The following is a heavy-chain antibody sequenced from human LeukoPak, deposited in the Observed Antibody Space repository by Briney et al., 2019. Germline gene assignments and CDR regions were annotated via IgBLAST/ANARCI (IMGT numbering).Heavy chain of an antibody. CDR1: GGSISSYY. CDR2: IYYSGST. V-gene: IGHV4-59*07. J-gene: IGHJ4*02. Sequence: SDTLSLTCTVSGGSISSYYWSWIRQPPGKGLEWIGYIYYSGSTNYNPSLKSRVTISVDTSKNQFSLKLSSVTAADTAVYYCARSPYSSAWYSPFDYWGQGTLVTVSS. D-gene: IGHD6-13*01. CDR3: ARSPYSSAWYSPFDY.